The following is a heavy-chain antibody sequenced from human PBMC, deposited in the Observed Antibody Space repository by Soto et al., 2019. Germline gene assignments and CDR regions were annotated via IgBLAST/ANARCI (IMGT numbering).Heavy chain of an antibody. D-gene: IGHD3-10*01. CDR1: GGPISSGGYY. J-gene: IGHJ5*02. Sequence: SDTLSLTCTVSGGPISSGGYYWSWIRQHPGKGLEWIGYIYYSGSTYYNPSLKSRVTISVDTSKNQFSLKLSSVTAADTAVYYCARDLPTMVRVVIIGSGWFDPWGQGTLVTVSS. V-gene: IGHV4-31*03. CDR3: ARDLPTMVRVVIIGSGWFDP. CDR2: IYYSGST.